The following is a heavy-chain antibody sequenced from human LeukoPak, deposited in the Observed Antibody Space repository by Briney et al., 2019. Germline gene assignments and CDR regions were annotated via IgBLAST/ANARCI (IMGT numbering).Heavy chain of an antibody. V-gene: IGHV3-7*01. CDR2: IKQDGSEK. Sequence: GGSLRLSCAASGFTFSSYWMSWVRQAPGKGLEWVANIKQDGSEKYYVDSVKGRFTIFRDNAKNSLYLQMNSLRAEDTAVYYCARLKRGYSGYDFGYWGQGTLVTVSS. CDR1: GFTFSSYW. CDR3: ARLKRGYSGYDFGY. D-gene: IGHD5-12*01. J-gene: IGHJ4*02.